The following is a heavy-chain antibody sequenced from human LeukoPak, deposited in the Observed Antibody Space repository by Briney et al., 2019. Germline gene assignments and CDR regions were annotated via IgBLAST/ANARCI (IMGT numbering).Heavy chain of an antibody. CDR2: INHSGST. Sequence: PSETLSLTCAVYGGSFSGYYWNWIRQPPGKGLEWIGEINHSGSTNYNPSLKSRVTISVDTSKNQFSLKLGSVTAADTAVYYCARARYYYDSSGYYRFDYWGQGTLVTVSS. CDR1: GGSFSGYY. D-gene: IGHD3-22*01. CDR3: ARARYYYDSSGYYRFDY. J-gene: IGHJ4*02. V-gene: IGHV4-34*01.